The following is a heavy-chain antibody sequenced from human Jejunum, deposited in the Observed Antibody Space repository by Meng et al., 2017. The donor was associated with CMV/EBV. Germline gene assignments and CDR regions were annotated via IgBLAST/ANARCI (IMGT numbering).Heavy chain of an antibody. V-gene: IGHV4-39*07. Sequence: GGSFSSTSYQWGWVGQAPGKGLEWVGSISYTGSTYYNPSLESRLTISVDRSKNQFSLRLTTATAADAAVYYCVRVDTMTTFLLDSWGQGTLVTVSS. CDR2: ISYTGST. J-gene: IGHJ4*02. CDR1: GGSFSSTSYQ. D-gene: IGHD4-11*01. CDR3: VRVDTMTTFLLDS.